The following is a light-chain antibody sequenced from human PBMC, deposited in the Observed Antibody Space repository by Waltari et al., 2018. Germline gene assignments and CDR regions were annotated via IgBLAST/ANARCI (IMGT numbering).Light chain of an antibody. Sequence: QSALTQPASVSGSPGQSITISSTGTSSDVGGYKYVSWYQQHPGKAPKLIIYDVSTRPSGTSNRFSGSKSGNTASLTISGLQAEDEADYYCNSYTSSRTWVFGGGTKLTVL. CDR3: NSYTSSRTWV. J-gene: IGLJ3*02. CDR2: DVS. CDR1: SSDVGGYKY. V-gene: IGLV2-14*03.